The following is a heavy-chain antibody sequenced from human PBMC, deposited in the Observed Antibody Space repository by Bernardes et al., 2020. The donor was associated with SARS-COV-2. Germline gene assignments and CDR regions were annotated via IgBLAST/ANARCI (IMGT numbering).Heavy chain of an antibody. V-gene: IGHV1-2*02. J-gene: IGHJ6*02. Sequence: ASVKVSCMASGYTFTGYYMHWVRQAPGQGLEWMGWINPNSGGTNYAQKFQGRVTMTRDTSISTAYMELSRLRSDDTAVYYCAREREDDYSNYSGMDVWGQGTTVTVSS. D-gene: IGHD4-4*01. CDR1: GYTFTGYY. CDR2: INPNSGGT. CDR3: AREREDDYSNYSGMDV.